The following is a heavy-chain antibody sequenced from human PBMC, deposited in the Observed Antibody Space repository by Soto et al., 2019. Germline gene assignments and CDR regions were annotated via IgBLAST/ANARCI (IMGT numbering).Heavy chain of an antibody. J-gene: IGHJ4*02. CDR1: GFTFSSYA. Sequence: VGSLRLSCAASGFTFSSYAMSWVRQATGKGLEWVSAISGSGVSTYYADSVKGRFTISRDNSKNTLYLQMNSLRAEDTAVYYCAKSPGMYYYDSSGYYHYDYWGQGTLVTVSS. V-gene: IGHV3-23*01. D-gene: IGHD3-22*01. CDR3: AKSPGMYYYDSSGYYHYDY. CDR2: ISGSGVST.